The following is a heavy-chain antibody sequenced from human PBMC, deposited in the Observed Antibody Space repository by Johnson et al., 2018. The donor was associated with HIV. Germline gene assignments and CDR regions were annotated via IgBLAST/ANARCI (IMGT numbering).Heavy chain of an antibody. CDR2: INSDETHK. V-gene: IGHV3-74*01. J-gene: IGHJ3*02. Sequence: VQLVESGGGLVQPGGSLRLSCAASGFTFSNYWMHWVRQAPGEGLVWVSRINSDETHKTYADSVKGRFTISRDNAKNTLYLQMNSLKAEDTAVYYCARQGSGFDILGQGTMVTVSS. CDR3: ARQGSGFDI. CDR1: GFTFSNYW. D-gene: IGHD1-26*01.